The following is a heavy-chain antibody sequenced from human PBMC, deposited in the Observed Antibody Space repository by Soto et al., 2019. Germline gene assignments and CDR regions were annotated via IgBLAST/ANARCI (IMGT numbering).Heavy chain of an antibody. CDR1: GYTFTNYG. CDR2: ISAYNGNI. J-gene: IGHJ6*02. D-gene: IGHD2-21*02. Sequence: QVQLVQSGAEVKKPGASVKVSCKASGYTFTNYGISWVRQAPGQGREWMGWISAYNGNINYAQKLQGRVTMTTDTSTSTAYIELRSLRADDTAMYYCASSDYGGNFYSNLPLDYYYYGMDVWGQGPRVTVSS. V-gene: IGHV1-18*01. CDR3: ASSDYGGNFYSNLPLDYYYYGMDV.